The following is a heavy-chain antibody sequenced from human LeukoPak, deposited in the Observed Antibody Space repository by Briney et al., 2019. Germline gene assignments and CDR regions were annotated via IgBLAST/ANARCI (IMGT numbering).Heavy chain of an antibody. D-gene: IGHD4-17*01. Sequence: GASVKVSCKASGYTFTSYGISWVRQAPGQGLEWMGWINPNSGGTNYAQKFQGRVTMTRDTSISTAYMELSRLRSDDTAVYYCARDDVTTGGAIDYWGQGTLVTVSS. V-gene: IGHV1-2*02. CDR2: INPNSGGT. CDR1: GYTFTSYG. CDR3: ARDDVTTGGAIDY. J-gene: IGHJ4*02.